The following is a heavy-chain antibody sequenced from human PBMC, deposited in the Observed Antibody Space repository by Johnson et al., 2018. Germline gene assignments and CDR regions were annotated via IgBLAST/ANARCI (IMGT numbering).Heavy chain of an antibody. Sequence: QVQLVQSGGGVVQPGRSLRLSCAASGFTFSKYGMHWVRQAPGKGLEWVALIWYDGSNKYYADSVKGRFTISRDNSKNTVYLQMSGLRAEDTGMYYCGRDPSSNYSYAMDVGGQGTTVTVSS. CDR2: IWYDGSNK. CDR3: GRDPSSNYSYAMDV. V-gene: IGHV3-33*01. CDR1: GFTFSKYG. J-gene: IGHJ6*02. D-gene: IGHD6-19*01.